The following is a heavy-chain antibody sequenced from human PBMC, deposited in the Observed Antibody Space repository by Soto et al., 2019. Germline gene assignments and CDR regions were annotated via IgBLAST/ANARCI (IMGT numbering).Heavy chain of an antibody. CDR2: IYYSGST. CDR1: GGSISSSSYY. J-gene: IGHJ5*02. CDR3: ARREYSSSYWFEP. Sequence: SETLSLTCTVSGGSISSSSYYWGWIRQPPGKGLEWIGSIYYSGSTYYNPSLKSRVTISVDTSKNQFSLKLSSVTAADTAVYYCARREYSSSYWFEPWGQGTLVTVAS. V-gene: IGHV4-39*01. D-gene: IGHD6-6*01.